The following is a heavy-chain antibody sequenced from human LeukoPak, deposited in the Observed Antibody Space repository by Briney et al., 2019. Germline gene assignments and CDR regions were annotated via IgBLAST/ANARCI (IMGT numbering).Heavy chain of an antibody. Sequence: PSETLSLTCTVSGGSISSYYWSWIRQPAGKGLEWIGRIYTSGSTNYNPSLKSRVTMSVDTSKNQFSLKLSSVTAADTAVYYCARFYCSGGSCYFDYWGQGTLVIVSS. J-gene: IGHJ4*02. V-gene: IGHV4-4*07. CDR2: IYTSGST. D-gene: IGHD2-15*01. CDR3: ARFYCSGGSCYFDY. CDR1: GGSISSYY.